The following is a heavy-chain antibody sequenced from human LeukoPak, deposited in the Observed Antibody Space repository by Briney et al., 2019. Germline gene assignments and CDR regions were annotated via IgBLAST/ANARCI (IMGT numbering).Heavy chain of an antibody. V-gene: IGHV3-48*03. Sequence: GGSLRLSCAASGFTFSRYEMNWVRQAPGKGLEWVAYIVGSGSTIYYAESVKGRFTISRDNAKNSLYLQMNSLRAEDTAVYYCARLDTAMVTGYYYGMDVWGQGTTVTVSS. J-gene: IGHJ6*02. D-gene: IGHD5-18*01. CDR1: GFTFSRYE. CDR3: ARLDTAMVTGYYYGMDV. CDR2: IVGSGSTI.